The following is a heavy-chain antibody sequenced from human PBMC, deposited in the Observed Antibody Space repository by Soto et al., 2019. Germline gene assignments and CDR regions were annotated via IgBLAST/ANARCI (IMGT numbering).Heavy chain of an antibody. V-gene: IGHV3-23*01. CDR1: GFTFSSYA. J-gene: IGHJ6*02. CDR2: ISGSGGST. Sequence: GGSLRLSCAASGFTFSSYAMSWVRQAPGKGLEWVSAISGSGGSTYYADSVKGRFTISRDNSKNTLYLQMNSLRAEDTAVYYCAKSRRRITIFGVVIFQYGMDVWGQGTTVTVSS. CDR3: AKSRRRITIFGVVIFQYGMDV. D-gene: IGHD3-3*01.